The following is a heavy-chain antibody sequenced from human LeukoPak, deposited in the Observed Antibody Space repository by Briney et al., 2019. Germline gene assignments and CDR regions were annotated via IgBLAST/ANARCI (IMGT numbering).Heavy chain of an antibody. D-gene: IGHD3-10*01. CDR2: ISSSGSTI. J-gene: IGHJ5*02. Sequence: GGSLRLSCAASGFTFSDYYMSWIRQAPGKELEWVSYISSSGSTIYYADSVKGRFTISRDNAKNSLYLQMNSLRAEDTAVYYCARDTMVEYNWFDPWGQGTLVTVSS. CDR1: GFTFSDYY. CDR3: ARDTMVEYNWFDP. V-gene: IGHV3-11*01.